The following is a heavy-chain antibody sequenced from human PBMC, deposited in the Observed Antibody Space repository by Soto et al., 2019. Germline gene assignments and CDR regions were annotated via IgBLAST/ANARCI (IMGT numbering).Heavy chain of an antibody. CDR1: GGSISSSTYY. V-gene: IGHV4-39*01. CDR3: ARQSGSGYYTVAY. D-gene: IGHD3-22*01. J-gene: IGHJ4*02. Sequence: TSETRSLTCTVSGGSISSSTYYWGWIRQPPGQGLEWIGNIYYGGSPYYNPSLKSRVTVSVDTSKNQFSLKLSSVTAADTAVYYCARQSGSGYYTVAYWGQGTLVTVSS. CDR2: IYYGGSP.